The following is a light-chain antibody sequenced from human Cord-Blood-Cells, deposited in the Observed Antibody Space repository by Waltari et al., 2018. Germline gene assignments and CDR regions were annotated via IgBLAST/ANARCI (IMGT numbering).Light chain of an antibody. V-gene: IGLV1-40*01. CDR2: GNS. J-gene: IGLJ2*01. CDR1: SSNIGAGYD. CDR3: QSYDSSLSGVV. Sequence: QSVLTQPPSVSGAPGQRVTISCTGSSSNIGAGYDVHWYQQLPGTAPKLLTEGNSTRPSGVPDRFSGSKSGTSASLAITGLQAEDEADYYCQSYDSSLSGVVFGGGTKLTVL.